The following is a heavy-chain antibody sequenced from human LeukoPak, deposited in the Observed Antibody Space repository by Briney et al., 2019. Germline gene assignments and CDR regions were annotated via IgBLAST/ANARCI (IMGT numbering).Heavy chain of an antibody. CDR3: AREGSSSSDWFDP. V-gene: IGHV4-59*01. CDR2: IYYSGST. Sequence: SETLSLTCTVSGDSISTYYWSWIRQPPGKGLEWIGYIYYSGSTNYNPSLKSRVTISVDTSKNQFSLKLSSVTAADTAVYYCAREGSSSSDWFDPWGQGTLVTVSS. J-gene: IGHJ5*02. CDR1: GDSISTYY. D-gene: IGHD6-6*01.